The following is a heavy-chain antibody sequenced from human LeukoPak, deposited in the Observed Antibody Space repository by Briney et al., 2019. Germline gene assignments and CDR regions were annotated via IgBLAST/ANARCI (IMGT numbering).Heavy chain of an antibody. J-gene: IGHJ4*02. D-gene: IGHD5-18*01. CDR1: GGXISSYY. CDR3: ARGYNFDY. V-gene: IGHV4-59*01. Sequence: SETLSLTCTVSGGXISSYYCSWIRQPPGKGLEWIGYIYYSGSTNYNPSLKSRVTISVDTSKNQFSLKLSSVTAADTAVYYCARGYNFDYWGQGTLVTVSS. CDR2: IYYSGST.